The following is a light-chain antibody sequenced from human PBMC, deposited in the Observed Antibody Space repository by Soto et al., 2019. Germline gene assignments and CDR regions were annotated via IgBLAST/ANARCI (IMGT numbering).Light chain of an antibody. J-gene: IGKJ3*01. Sequence: EIVMTQSPATLSVSPGEWATLSCRASQSVRSNLAWYQQRPGQAPRLLIYGASSRATGIPDRFSGSGSGTDFTLTISRLEPEDFAVYYCQQYGSSTRTFGPGTKVDIK. CDR3: QQYGSSTRT. CDR1: QSVRSN. V-gene: IGKV3-20*01. CDR2: GAS.